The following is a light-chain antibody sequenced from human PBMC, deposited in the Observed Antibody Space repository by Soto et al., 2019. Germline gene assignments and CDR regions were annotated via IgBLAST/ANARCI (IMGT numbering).Light chain of an antibody. Sequence: QSVLTQPASVSGSPGQSITISCTGTSSDVGGYNYVSWYQQYPGKAPKLMIYDVDTRPSGVSNRFSGSKSGNTASLTISGLQADDEADYYCSSYTNSNTLVVGSGTKLTVL. V-gene: IGLV2-14*01. CDR2: DVD. J-gene: IGLJ1*01. CDR1: SSDVGGYNY. CDR3: SSYTNSNTLV.